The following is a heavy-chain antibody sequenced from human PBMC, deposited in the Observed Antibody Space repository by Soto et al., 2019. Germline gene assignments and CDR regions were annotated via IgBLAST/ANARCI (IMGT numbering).Heavy chain of an antibody. D-gene: IGHD2-2*01. CDR3: AIAPLDVVEVPAYFGLAY. CDR1: GGYFSGYY. CDR2: INHSVST. J-gene: IGHJ4*02. Sequence: QVQLQQGGAGLLKPSETLSLTCAVYGGYFSGYYWSWISQPPGKGLEWIGDINHSVSTNYNPSLKCRITISVDTSKHQFAVTLRFATSAYGAVYYLAIAPLDVVEVPAYFGLAYGSQGSLVTVSS. V-gene: IGHV4-34*01.